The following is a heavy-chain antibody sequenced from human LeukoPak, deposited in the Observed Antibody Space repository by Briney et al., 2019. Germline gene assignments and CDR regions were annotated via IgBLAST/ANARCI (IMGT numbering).Heavy chain of an antibody. V-gene: IGHV3-30*03. J-gene: IGHJ4*02. D-gene: IGHD6-19*01. CDR1: GFIFSGYG. Sequence: GGSLRLFCAASGFIFSGYGKHWVRQAPGKGLEWVTVISYDGSDKYYADCVKGRFTIYRDNSWNTVYLQMNSVRGEDRAVYYCARGVGGGCIAVANDYWGQGTLVTVSS. CDR2: ISYDGSDK. CDR3: ARGVGGGCIAVANDY.